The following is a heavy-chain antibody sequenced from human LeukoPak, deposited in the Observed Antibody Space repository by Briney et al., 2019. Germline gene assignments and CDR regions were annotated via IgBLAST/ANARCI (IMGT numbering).Heavy chain of an antibody. CDR2: ISSNGGSI. Sequence: GGSLRLSCSASGFSSSNYAMYWVRQAPGKGLEYISAISSNGGSIYYADSVKGRFRDNSKNTLYLQMSSLRSEDTAVYYCVKNGVDTSGGYGGYFDYWGQGTLVTVSS. CDR3: VKNGVDTSGGYGGYFDY. D-gene: IGHD6-19*01. J-gene: IGHJ4*02. CDR1: GFSSSNYA. V-gene: IGHV3-64D*08.